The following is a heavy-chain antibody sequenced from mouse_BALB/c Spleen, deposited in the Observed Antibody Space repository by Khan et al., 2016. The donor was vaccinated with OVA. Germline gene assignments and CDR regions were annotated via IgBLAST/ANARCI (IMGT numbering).Heavy chain of an antibody. CDR2: IYPGTDNT. CDR1: GYIFTSYW. J-gene: IGHJ2*01. CDR3: AREEAWYHCDH. D-gene: IGHD1-1*02. Sequence: VQLQQSGAELVRPGASVKLSCKTSGYIFTSYWIHWVKQRPGQGLEWIARIYPGTDNTYYNEKFKDKATLTADKSSSTAYMQLSSLKSEDSDVYFCAREEAWYHCDHWGQGTTLTVSS. V-gene: IGHV1S132*01.